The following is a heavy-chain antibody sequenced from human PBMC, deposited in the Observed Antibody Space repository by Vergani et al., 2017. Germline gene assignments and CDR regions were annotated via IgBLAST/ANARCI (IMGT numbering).Heavy chain of an antibody. Sequence: QVQLQQWGAGLLKPSETLSLTCAVYGGSFSGYYWSWIRQPPGKGLEWIGEINHSGSTNYNPSLKSRVTTSVDTSKNQFSLKLSSVTAADTAVYYCARWGYQLLQADWFDPWGQGTLVTVSS. CDR1: GGSFSGYY. CDR3: ARWGYQLLQADWFDP. CDR2: INHSGST. J-gene: IGHJ5*02. D-gene: IGHD2-2*01. V-gene: IGHV4-34*01.